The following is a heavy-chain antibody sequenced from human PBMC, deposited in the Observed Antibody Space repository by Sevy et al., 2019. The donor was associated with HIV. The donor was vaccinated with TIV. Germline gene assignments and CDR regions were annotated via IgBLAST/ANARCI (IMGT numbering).Heavy chain of an antibody. J-gene: IGHJ5*02. CDR3: ARENTMIEEPGWFDP. D-gene: IGHD3-22*01. Sequence: GSLRISCAASGFTFSDYYMSWIRQAPGKGLEWVSYISRSGSTINYADSVKGRFTISRDNAKNSLYLQINSLRAEDTAVYYCARENTMIEEPGWFDPWGQGTLVTVSS. CDR1: GFTFSDYY. V-gene: IGHV3-11*01. CDR2: ISRSGSTI.